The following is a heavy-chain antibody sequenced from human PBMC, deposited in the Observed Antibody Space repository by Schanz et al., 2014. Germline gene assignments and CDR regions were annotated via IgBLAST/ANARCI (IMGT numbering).Heavy chain of an antibody. V-gene: IGHV3-23*04. CDR3: AKVRYSSGWRGDYFDE. CDR1: GFSFSSYA. CDR2: MNESHSTI. D-gene: IGHD6-25*01. J-gene: IGHJ4*02. Sequence: EVQLVESGGGLVQPGGSLRLSCAASGFSFSSYAMGWVRQARGKGLEWVSAMNESHSTIYYADSVKGRFTISRDNSKNTLYLQMNSLRAEDTAVYYCAKVRYSSGWRGDYFDEWGQGTLVTVAS.